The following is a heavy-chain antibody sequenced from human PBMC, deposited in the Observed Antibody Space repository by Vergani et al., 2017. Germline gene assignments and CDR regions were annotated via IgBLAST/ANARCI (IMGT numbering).Heavy chain of an antibody. Sequence: QVHLNEAGPGLVKPSQTLSLTCTVSGASITSGSFYWSWIRQPAGKGLEWIGRIHASGTKNYNLSLRSRVTLSVDTSKNQLSLKMISMTAADTAVYYCASNGYYCLDYWGRGTLVTVSS. CDR3: ASNGYYCLDY. J-gene: IGHJ4*02. CDR1: GASITSGSFY. CDR2: IHASGTK. D-gene: IGHD3-22*01. V-gene: IGHV4-61*02.